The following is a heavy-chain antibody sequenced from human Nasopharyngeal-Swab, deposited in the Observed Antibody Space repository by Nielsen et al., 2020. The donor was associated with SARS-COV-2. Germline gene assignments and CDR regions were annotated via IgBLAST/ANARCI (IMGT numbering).Heavy chain of an antibody. CDR3: ARASRSGYSSGWYNY. V-gene: IGHV1-18*01. J-gene: IGHJ4*02. D-gene: IGHD6-19*01. Sequence: ASVKVSCKASGYTFTSYGISWVRQAPGQGLEWRGWISAYNGNTNYAQKLQGRVTMTTDTSTSTAYMELRSLRSDDTAVYYCARASRSGYSSGWYNYWGQGTLVTVSS. CDR1: GYTFTSYG. CDR2: ISAYNGNT.